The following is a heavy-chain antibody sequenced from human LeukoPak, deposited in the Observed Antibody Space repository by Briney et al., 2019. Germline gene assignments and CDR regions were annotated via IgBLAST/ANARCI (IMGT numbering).Heavy chain of an antibody. CDR3: ARQGVASPGDY. J-gene: IGHJ4*02. V-gene: IGHV4-61*02. Sequence: PSQTLSLTCTVSGGSISSGSYYWRWIRQPAGKGLEWIGRIYTSGSTNYNPSLKSRVTISVDTSKNQFSLKLSSVTAADTAVYYCARQGVASPGDYWGQGTLVTVPS. CDR2: IYTSGST. CDR1: GGSISSGSYY. D-gene: IGHD5-12*01.